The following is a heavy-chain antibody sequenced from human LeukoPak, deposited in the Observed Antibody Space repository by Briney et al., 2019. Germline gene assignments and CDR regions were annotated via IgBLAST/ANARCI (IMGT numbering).Heavy chain of an antibody. Sequence: SETLSLTCTVSGGSISSSSYYWGWIRQPPGKGLEWIGSIYYSGSTYYNPSLRSRVTISVDTSKNQFSLKLSSVTAADTAVYYCASQRITIFGVVTHFDYWGQGTLVTVSS. D-gene: IGHD3-3*01. V-gene: IGHV4-39*07. CDR3: ASQRITIFGVVTHFDY. CDR1: GGSISSSSYY. CDR2: IYYSGST. J-gene: IGHJ4*02.